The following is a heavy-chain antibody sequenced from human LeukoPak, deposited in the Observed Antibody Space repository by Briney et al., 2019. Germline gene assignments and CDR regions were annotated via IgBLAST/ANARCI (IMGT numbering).Heavy chain of an antibody. D-gene: IGHD3-22*01. CDR3: ARVRNTYYYDSSGYYYLDY. Sequence: SQTLSLTCTVSGVSISSGGYYWSWIRQHPGKGLEWIGYIYYSGSTYYNPSLKSRVTISVDTSKEQFSLKLSSVTAADTAVYYCARVRNTYYYDSSGYYYLDYWGQGTLVTVSS. J-gene: IGHJ4*02. V-gene: IGHV4-31*03. CDR2: IYYSGST. CDR1: GVSISSGGYY.